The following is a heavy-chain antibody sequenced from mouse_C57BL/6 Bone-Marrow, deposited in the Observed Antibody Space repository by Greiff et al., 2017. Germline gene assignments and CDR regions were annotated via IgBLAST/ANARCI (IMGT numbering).Heavy chain of an antibody. Sequence: VQLQQSGAELVRPGASVKLSCTASGFNIKDYYMHWVNQRPEQGLEWIGRIDPADGDTKYAPKFQGKATMTADTTSNTAYLQLSSLTSEDTAVYYCTRYDYDRAWFAYWGQGTLVTVSA. J-gene: IGHJ3*01. CDR3: TRYDYDRAWFAY. CDR1: GFNIKDYY. V-gene: IGHV14-1*01. CDR2: IDPADGDT. D-gene: IGHD2-4*01.